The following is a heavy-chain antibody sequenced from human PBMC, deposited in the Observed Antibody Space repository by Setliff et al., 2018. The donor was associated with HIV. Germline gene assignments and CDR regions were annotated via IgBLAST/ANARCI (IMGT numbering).Heavy chain of an antibody. Sequence: GGSLRLSCAASGFTFSSCAMSWVRQAPWKGLEWVLVISGSGASTYYADSVKGRFTISRDNSKSTLYLQMNGLRVEDTAVYYCAKDGISGGAYPPYYFDYWGHGTLVTVSS. D-gene: IGHD2-15*01. CDR3: AKDGISGGAYPPYYFDY. CDR1: GFTFSSCA. CDR2: ISGSGAST. J-gene: IGHJ4*01. V-gene: IGHV3-23*01.